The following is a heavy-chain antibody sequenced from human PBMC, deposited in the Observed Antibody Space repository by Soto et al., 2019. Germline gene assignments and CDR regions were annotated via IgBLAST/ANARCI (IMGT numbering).Heavy chain of an antibody. CDR3: ARGDIVTVPTTGWWFDP. J-gene: IGHJ5*02. Sequence: QVRLQESGSGLVKPSQTLSLTCDVSGGSITAGGYSWSWIRRPPGKGLEFLGFVYASGGAYSNPSVRSRVIVSVDMSKNRFSLRLTSLTAADSAVYYCARGDIVTVPTTGWWFDPWGQGTLVIVSS. V-gene: IGHV4-30-2*01. CDR1: GGSITAGGYS. CDR2: VYASGGA. D-gene: IGHD3-9*01.